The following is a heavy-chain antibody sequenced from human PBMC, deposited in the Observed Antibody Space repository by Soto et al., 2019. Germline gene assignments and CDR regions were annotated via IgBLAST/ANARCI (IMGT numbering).Heavy chain of an antibody. CDR2: ITAGGDGT. Sequence: EVQVLESGGGLVQPGGSLRLSCEASGITFSNYMMTWIRQAPGKGLEWVSTITAGGDGTYYADSVKGRFSMSRETSKNTLYLQMNSLGDEDTAVYYCAPHVYCSGGSCQYDAFAIRGQGTMVTVSS. CDR3: APHVYCSGGSCQYDAFAI. CDR1: GITFSNYM. V-gene: IGHV3-23*01. D-gene: IGHD2-15*01. J-gene: IGHJ3*02.